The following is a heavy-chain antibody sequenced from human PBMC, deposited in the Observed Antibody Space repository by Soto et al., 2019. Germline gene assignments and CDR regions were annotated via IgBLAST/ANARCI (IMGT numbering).Heavy chain of an antibody. D-gene: IGHD6-19*01. CDR3: AKDRGYGSGWAFDY. CDR1: GFTFSNYA. V-gene: IGHV3-23*01. CDR2: ITASSGST. J-gene: IGHJ4*02. Sequence: EVQLLESGGGVVQPGGSLRLSCAASGFTFSNYAMSWVRQAPGKGLEWVSAITASSGSTYFADSVKGRFTIARDNSKNTLVLQTNSLTAADTAVYYCAKDRGYGSGWAFDYWGQGTLVTVSS.